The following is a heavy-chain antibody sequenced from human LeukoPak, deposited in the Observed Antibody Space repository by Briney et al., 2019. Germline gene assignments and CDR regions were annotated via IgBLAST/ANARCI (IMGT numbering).Heavy chain of an antibody. D-gene: IGHD6-19*01. CDR3: ARLAVAGD. Sequence: GGSLRLSCAASGFTFSSHLMHWVRQAPGKGLEWVSSISSSSSYIYYADSVKGRFTISRDNAKNSLYLQMNSLRAEDTAVYYCARLAVAGDWGQGTLVTVSS. V-gene: IGHV3-21*01. CDR2: ISSSSSYI. J-gene: IGHJ4*02. CDR1: GFTFSSHL.